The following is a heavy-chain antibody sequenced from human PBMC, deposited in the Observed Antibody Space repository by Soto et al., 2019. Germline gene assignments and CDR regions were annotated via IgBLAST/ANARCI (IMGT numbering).Heavy chain of an antibody. CDR2: INPSGGST. CDR3: AHTPLRPYYYFDY. J-gene: IGHJ4*02. D-gene: IGHD5-12*01. V-gene: IGHV1-46*01. Sequence: ASVKVSCKASGYTFTSYYMHWVRQAPGQGLEWMGIINPSGGSTSYAQKFQGRVTITKDTSKNQVVLTMTNMDPVDTATYYCAHTPLRPYYYFDYWGQGTLVTVSS. CDR1: GYTFTSYY.